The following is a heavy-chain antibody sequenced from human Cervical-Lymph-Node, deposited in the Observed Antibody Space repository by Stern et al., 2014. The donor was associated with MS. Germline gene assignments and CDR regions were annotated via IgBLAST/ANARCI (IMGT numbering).Heavy chain of an antibody. V-gene: IGHV4-59*01. D-gene: IGHD4-17*01. J-gene: IGHJ6*02. CDR1: GAYISNYY. CDR3: ARDLSVTTPNYFGMDV. CDR2: IHYSGTT. Sequence: VQLEESGPGLVKPSETLSLTCAVSGAYISNYYWSWIRQPPGKGLEWIGYIHYSGTTNYNPSLKSRVTISVDTSKIQFSLKLSSVTAADTAVYYCARDLSVTTPNYFGMDVWGQGTTVTVSS.